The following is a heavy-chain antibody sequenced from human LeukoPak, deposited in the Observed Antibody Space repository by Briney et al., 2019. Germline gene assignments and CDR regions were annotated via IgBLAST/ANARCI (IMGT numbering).Heavy chain of an antibody. Sequence: GASVKVSCKVSGYTLTELSMHWVRQAPGKGLEWMGGFDPEDGETIYAQKFQGRVTMTEDTSTDTAYMELSSLRSEDTAVYYCATEVGYYDILTGYPHDAFDIWGQGTMVTVSS. J-gene: IGHJ3*02. V-gene: IGHV1-24*01. CDR1: GYTLTELS. D-gene: IGHD3-9*01. CDR3: ATEVGYYDILTGYPHDAFDI. CDR2: FDPEDGET.